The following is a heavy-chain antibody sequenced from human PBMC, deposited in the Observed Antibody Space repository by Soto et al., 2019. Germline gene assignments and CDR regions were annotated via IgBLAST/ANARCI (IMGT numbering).Heavy chain of an antibody. V-gene: IGHV4-61*08. D-gene: IGHD6-19*01. CDR2: IYYSGST. CDR1: GGSISSGGYY. Sequence: SETLSLTCTVSGGSISSGGYYWSWIRQHPGKGLEWIGYIYYSGSTNYNPSLKSRVTISVDTSKNQFSLKLSSVTAADTAVYYCARGIRQWXVHYWGQGTLVTVSS. J-gene: IGHJ4*02. CDR3: ARGIRQWXVHY.